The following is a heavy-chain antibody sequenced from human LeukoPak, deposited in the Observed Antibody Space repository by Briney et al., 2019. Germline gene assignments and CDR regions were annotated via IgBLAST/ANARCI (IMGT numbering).Heavy chain of an antibody. Sequence: GASVKVSCKASGYTFTTYYMHWVRQAPGQGLEWMGIINPSGGSTTYAQKFQGRVTITRDTSTNTVYMEVSSLRSEDTAMYYCARVSGSINYYFGAFDIWGQGTMVTVSS. CDR1: GYTFTTYY. J-gene: IGHJ3*02. D-gene: IGHD3/OR15-3a*01. V-gene: IGHV1-46*01. CDR3: ARVSGSINYYFGAFDI. CDR2: INPSGGST.